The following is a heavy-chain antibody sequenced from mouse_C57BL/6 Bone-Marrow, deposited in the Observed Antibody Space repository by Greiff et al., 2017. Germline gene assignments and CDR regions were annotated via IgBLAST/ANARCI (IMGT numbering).Heavy chain of an antibody. V-gene: IGHV1-69*01. CDR2: IDPSDSNT. Sequence: VQLQQSGAELVMPGASVKLSCKASGYTFTSYWMHWVKQRPGQGLEWIGEIDPSDSNTNYNQKFKGKATLTVDKSSSTAYMQLSSLTSEDSAVYYCARFAYWGQGTLVTVSA. J-gene: IGHJ3*01. CDR3: ARFAY. CDR1: GYTFTSYW.